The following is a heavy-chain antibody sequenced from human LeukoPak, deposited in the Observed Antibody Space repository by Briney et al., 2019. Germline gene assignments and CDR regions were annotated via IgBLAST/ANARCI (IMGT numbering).Heavy chain of an antibody. CDR3: ARSDGYSLAFDI. V-gene: IGHV4-59*08. CDR1: GGSISSYY. J-gene: IGHJ3*02. D-gene: IGHD5-24*01. Sequence: SETLSLTCTVSGGSISSYYWSWIRQPAGKGLEWIGYIYYSGSTNYNPSLKSRVTISVDTSENQFSLKLSSVTAADTAVYYCARSDGYSLAFDIWGQGTMVTVSS. CDR2: IYYSGST.